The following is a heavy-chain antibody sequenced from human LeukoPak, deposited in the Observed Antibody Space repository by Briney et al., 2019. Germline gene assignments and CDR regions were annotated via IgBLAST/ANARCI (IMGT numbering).Heavy chain of an antibody. D-gene: IGHD6-19*01. CDR2: LNNVGGA. Sequence: GGSLRLSCAASGFTFSSYAMSWVRQAPGKGLEWVSTLNNVGGAFYADSVKGRSTISRDNSKNTLYVQMNSLRADDTAVYYCAKRGSSGSYYFDSWGHGTLVTVSS. CDR3: AKRGSSGSYYFDS. J-gene: IGHJ4*01. V-gene: IGHV3-23*01. CDR1: GFTFSSYA.